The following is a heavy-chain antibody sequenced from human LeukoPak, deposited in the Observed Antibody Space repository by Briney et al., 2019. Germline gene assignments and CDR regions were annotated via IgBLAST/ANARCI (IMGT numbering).Heavy chain of an antibody. CDR1: GYTFTSYY. D-gene: IGHD5-18*01. Sequence: GASVKVSCKASGYTFTSYYMHWVRQAPGQGLEWMGIINPGGGGTSYAQKFQGRVTMITDTSTSTAYMELRSLRSDDTAVYYCARDVDTSMAYYFDCWGQGTLVTVSS. CDR3: ARDVDTSMAYYFDC. V-gene: IGHV1-46*01. J-gene: IGHJ4*02. CDR2: INPGGGGT.